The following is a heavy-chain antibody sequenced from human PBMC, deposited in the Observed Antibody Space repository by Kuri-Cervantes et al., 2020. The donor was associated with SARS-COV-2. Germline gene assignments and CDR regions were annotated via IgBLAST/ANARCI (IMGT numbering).Heavy chain of an antibody. CDR1: GGSVNSCC. Sequence: ESLKISCTVSGGSVNSCCWGWIRQSPGKGLEWIGYVYNSGRTNYNPSLKSRVTISVDTSKNQFSLKLSSVTAADTAVYYCVRRAMVAAIYDAFDIWGQGTMVTVSS. V-gene: IGHV4-59*08. D-gene: IGHD2-15*01. CDR2: VYNSGRT. J-gene: IGHJ3*02. CDR3: VRRAMVAAIYDAFDI.